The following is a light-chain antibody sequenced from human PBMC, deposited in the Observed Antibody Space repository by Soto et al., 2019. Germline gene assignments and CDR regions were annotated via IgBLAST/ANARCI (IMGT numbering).Light chain of an antibody. CDR2: DAS. J-gene: IGKJ3*01. CDR1: QSVSNF. V-gene: IGKV3-15*01. Sequence: EIVLTQSPATLSLSPGERATLSCRASQSVSNFLAWYQQKPGQAPRLLIYDASNRATGIPARFSGSGSGTEFTLTISSLQSEDFAVYYCQQYNNWPPITFGPGTKVDIK. CDR3: QQYNNWPPIT.